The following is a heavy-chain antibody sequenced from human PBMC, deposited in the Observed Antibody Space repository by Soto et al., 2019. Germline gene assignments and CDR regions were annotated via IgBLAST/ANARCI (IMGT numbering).Heavy chain of an antibody. CDR3: ARDGYCSGGSCYSVYYYYYGMDV. Sequence: PGGSLRLSCAASGFTFSSYAMHWVRQAPGKGLEWVAVISYDGSNKYYADSVKGRFTISRDNSKNTLYLQMNSLRAEDTAVYYCARDGYCSGGSCYSVYYYYYGMDVWGQGTTVTVSS. V-gene: IGHV3-30-3*01. J-gene: IGHJ6*02. CDR2: ISYDGSNK. CDR1: GFTFSSYA. D-gene: IGHD2-15*01.